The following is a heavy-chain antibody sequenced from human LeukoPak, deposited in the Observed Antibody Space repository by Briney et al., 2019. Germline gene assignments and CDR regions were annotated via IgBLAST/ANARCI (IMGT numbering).Heavy chain of an antibody. J-gene: IGHJ4*02. Sequence: KPSETLSLTCAVYGGSFSGYYWSWIRQPLGKGLEWIGEINHSGSTNYNPSLKSRATISVDTSKNQFSLKLSSVTAADTAVYYCASSPPKGSGSYYNPRKGYWGQGTLVTVSS. D-gene: IGHD3-10*01. CDR3: ASSPPKGSGSYYNPRKGY. V-gene: IGHV4-34*01. CDR2: INHSGST. CDR1: GGSFSGYY.